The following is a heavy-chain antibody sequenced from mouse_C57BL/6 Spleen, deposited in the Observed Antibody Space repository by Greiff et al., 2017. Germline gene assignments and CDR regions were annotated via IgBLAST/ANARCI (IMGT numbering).Heavy chain of an antibody. CDR1: GFTFSDYG. V-gene: IGHV5-17*01. D-gene: IGHD2-10*02. CDR2: ISSGSSTI. Sequence: EVQLVESGGGLVKPGGSLKLSCAASGFTFSDYGMHWVRQAPEKGLEWVAYISSGSSTIYYADTVKGRFTIARDNAKNTLFLQMTSLRSEDTAMYYFARRGYGNYGRFDYWGQGTTLTVSS. J-gene: IGHJ2*01. CDR3: ARRGYGNYGRFDY.